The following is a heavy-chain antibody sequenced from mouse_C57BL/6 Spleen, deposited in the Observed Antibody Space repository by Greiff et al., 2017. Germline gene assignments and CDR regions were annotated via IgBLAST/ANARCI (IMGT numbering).Heavy chain of an antibody. J-gene: IGHJ4*01. V-gene: IGHV2-9-1*01. D-gene: IGHD2-1*01. Sequence: VKLMESGPGLVAPSQSLSITCTVSGFSLTSYAISWVRQPPGKGLEWLGVIWTGGGTNYNSALKSRLSISKDNSKSQVFLKMNSLQTDDTARYYCARERVYYGNYGAMDYWGQGTSVTVSS. CDR3: ARERVYYGNYGAMDY. CDR1: GFSLTSYA. CDR2: IWTGGGT.